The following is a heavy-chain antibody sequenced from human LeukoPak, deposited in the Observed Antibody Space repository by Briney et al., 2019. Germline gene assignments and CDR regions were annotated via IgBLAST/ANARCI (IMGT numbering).Heavy chain of an antibody. V-gene: IGHV3-23*01. CDR1: GFTFSSYA. CDR2: ITGGGINT. Sequence: GGSLRLSCAASGFTFSSYAMSWVRQAPGKGLEWVSAITGGGINTYYADSVKGRFTVSRDNSKNTPYLQMNSLRAEDTAIYYCAKGRNYYWYFDLWGRGTLVTVSS. D-gene: IGHD5-24*01. CDR3: AKGRNYYWYFDL. J-gene: IGHJ2*01.